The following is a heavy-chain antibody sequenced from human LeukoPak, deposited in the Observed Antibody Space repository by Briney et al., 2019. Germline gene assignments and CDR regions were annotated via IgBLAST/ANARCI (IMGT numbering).Heavy chain of an antibody. CDR3: ARDEAPPDYYDSSGYYPFDY. J-gene: IGHJ4*02. D-gene: IGHD3-22*01. CDR1: GFTFSSYE. CDR2: ISSSGSTI. Sequence: GGSLRLSCAASGFTFSSYEMNWVRQAPGKGLEWVSYISSSGSTIYYADSVKGRFTISRDNAKNSLYLQMNSLRAEDTAVYYCARDEAPPDYYDSSGYYPFDYWRQGTLVTVSS. V-gene: IGHV3-48*03.